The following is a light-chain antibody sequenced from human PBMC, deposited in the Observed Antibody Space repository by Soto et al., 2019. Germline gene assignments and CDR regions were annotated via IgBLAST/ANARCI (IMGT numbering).Light chain of an antibody. CDR2: WAS. CDR3: QQYFTSPWT. J-gene: IGKJ1*01. Sequence: DIVMTQSPDSLAVSLGERATFNCKSSQSILDRSKNKYYLAWYQQKSGQPPKLLIYWASLRESGVPDRFTGSGSGTDFTLTITSLQAQDVAVYSCQQYFTSPWTFGQGTKVDI. CDR1: QSILDRSKNKYY. V-gene: IGKV4-1*01.